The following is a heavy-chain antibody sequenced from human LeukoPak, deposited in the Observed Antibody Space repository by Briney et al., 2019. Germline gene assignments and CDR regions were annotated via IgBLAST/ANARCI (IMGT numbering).Heavy chain of an antibody. CDR2: ISSSSSYI. Sequence: GGSLRLSCAASGFTFSSYSMNWVRQAPGKGLEWVSSISSSSSYIYYADSVKGRFTISRDNAKNSLYLQMNSLRAEDTAVYYCARWQASSIAARGRAFDYWGQGTLVTVSS. CDR3: ARWQASSIAARGRAFDY. D-gene: IGHD6-6*01. CDR1: GFTFSSYS. J-gene: IGHJ4*02. V-gene: IGHV3-21*01.